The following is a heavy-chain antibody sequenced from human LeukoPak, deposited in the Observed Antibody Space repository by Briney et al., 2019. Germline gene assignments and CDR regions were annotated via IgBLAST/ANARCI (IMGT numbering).Heavy chain of an antibody. J-gene: IGHJ4*02. CDR1: GFTFSEYY. Sequence: GGSLRLSCAASGFTFSEYYISWIRQAPGKGLEWIADISSSADIVSYADSVKGRFTISRDNGKDSLHLQMNSLRAEDTAVYYCARETVAGTFDYWSQGTLVTVSS. CDR2: ISSSADIV. CDR3: ARETVAGTFDY. D-gene: IGHD6-19*01. V-gene: IGHV3-11*01.